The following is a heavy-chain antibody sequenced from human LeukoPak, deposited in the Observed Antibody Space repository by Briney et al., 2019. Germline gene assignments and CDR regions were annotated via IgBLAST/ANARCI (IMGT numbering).Heavy chain of an antibody. CDR1: GGSISSSSYY. J-gene: IGHJ4*02. CDR2: IYYSGST. Sequence: SETLSLTCTVSGGSISSSSYYWGWIRQPPGKGLEWIGSIYYSGSTYDNPSLKSRVTISVDTSKNQFSLKLSSVTAADTAVYYCARSLPYCTNGVCYYYFDYWGQGTLVTVSS. D-gene: IGHD2-8*01. CDR3: ARSLPYCTNGVCYYYFDY. V-gene: IGHV4-39*01.